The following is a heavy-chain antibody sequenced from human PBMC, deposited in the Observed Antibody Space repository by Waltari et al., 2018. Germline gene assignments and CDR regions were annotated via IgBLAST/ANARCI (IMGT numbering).Heavy chain of an antibody. CDR1: VYTFPTSG. D-gene: IGHD1-26*01. V-gene: IGHV1-18*01. CDR2: ISAYSVDT. CDR3: ATSVGAREGFDI. J-gene: IGHJ3*02. Sequence: QVQLKQSGPEMKKPGASVKVSCEASVYTFPTSGISWGRQAPGQGLDWMGWISAYSVDTNFAQKLQDRVTMTTDTSTRTAYMELRSLRSDDTAVYYCATSVGAREGFDIWGQGTMVTVSS.